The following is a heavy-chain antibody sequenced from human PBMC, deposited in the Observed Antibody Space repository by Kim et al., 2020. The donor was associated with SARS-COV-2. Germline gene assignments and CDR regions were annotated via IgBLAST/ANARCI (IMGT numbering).Heavy chain of an antibody. Sequence: GGSLRLSCAASGFTFSSYAMSWVRQAPGKGLEWVSAISGSGGSTYYADSVKGRFTISRDNSKNTLYLQMNSLRAEDTAVYYCAKDPSGDYVWGSYPQPPVDCGQGTLVTVSS. CDR2: ISGSGGST. D-gene: IGHD3-16*02. CDR3: AKDPSGDYVWGSYPQPPVD. V-gene: IGHV3-23*01. CDR1: GFTFSSYA. J-gene: IGHJ4*02.